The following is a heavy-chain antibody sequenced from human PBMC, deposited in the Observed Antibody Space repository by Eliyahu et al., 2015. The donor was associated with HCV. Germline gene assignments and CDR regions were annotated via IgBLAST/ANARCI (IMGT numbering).Heavy chain of an antibody. J-gene: IGHJ6*02. CDR3: ARDRGYSGYEDYYYYGMDV. D-gene: IGHD5-12*01. V-gene: IGHV1-3*01. Sequence: QKFQGRVTITRDTSASTAYMELSSLRSEDTAVYYCARDRGYSGYEDYYYYGMDVWGQGTTVTVSS.